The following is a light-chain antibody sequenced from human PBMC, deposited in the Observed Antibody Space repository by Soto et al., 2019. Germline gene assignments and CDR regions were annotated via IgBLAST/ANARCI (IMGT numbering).Light chain of an antibody. CDR1: QGITNY. J-gene: IGKJ5*01. CDR3: QQLNSYPIT. Sequence: DIQLTQSPSFLSASVGDRVTITCRASQGITNYLAWYQQKPGKAPKLLIYGASTVQSGVPSRFSGGGSGTEFTLTISSLQPEDFATYYCQQLNSYPITFGQGTRLEIK. V-gene: IGKV1-9*01. CDR2: GAS.